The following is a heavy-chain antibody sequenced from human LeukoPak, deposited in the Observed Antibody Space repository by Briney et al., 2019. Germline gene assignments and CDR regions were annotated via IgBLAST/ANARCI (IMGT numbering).Heavy chain of an antibody. J-gene: IGHJ4*02. V-gene: IGHV1-18*01. D-gene: IGHD1-26*01. CDR1: GYTFTTYG. CDR2: ISAYNGNT. Sequence: ASVKVSCKASGYTFTTYGISWVRQAPGQGLEWVGWISAYNGNTNNAQRLQGRVTMTTDTSTNTAYMELRSLISDDTAVYYCARGSKWEHLEYWGQGTLVTVSS. CDR3: ARGSKWEHLEY.